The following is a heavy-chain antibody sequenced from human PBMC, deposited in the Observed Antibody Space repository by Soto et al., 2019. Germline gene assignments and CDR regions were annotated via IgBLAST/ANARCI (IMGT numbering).Heavy chain of an antibody. Sequence: PGGSLRLSCAASGFTFSDYYMSWIRQAPGKGLEWVSAISGSGGSTYYADSVKGRFTISRDNSKNTLYLQMNSLRAEDTAVYYCAKVEYYDSSGYYYSYYFDYWGQGTLVTVSS. V-gene: IGHV3-23*01. CDR3: AKVEYYDSSGYYYSYYFDY. CDR1: GFTFSDYY. D-gene: IGHD3-22*01. CDR2: ISGSGGST. J-gene: IGHJ4*02.